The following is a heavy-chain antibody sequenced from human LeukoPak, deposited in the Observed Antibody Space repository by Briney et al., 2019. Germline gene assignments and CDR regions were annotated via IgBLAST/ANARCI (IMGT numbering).Heavy chain of an antibody. CDR1: GGTFSSYA. V-gene: IGHV1-69*13. D-gene: IGHD4-17*01. CDR2: IIPIFGTA. Sequence: SVKVSCKASGGTFSSYAISWVRQAPGQGPEWMGGIIPIFGTANYAQKFQGRVTITADESTSTAYMELSSLRSEDTAVYYCARDPASNDYGDYALAFDIWGQGTMVTISS. J-gene: IGHJ3*02. CDR3: ARDPASNDYGDYALAFDI.